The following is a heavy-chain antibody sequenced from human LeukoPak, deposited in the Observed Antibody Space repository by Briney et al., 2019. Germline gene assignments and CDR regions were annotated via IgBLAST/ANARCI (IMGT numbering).Heavy chain of an antibody. J-gene: IGHJ4*02. CDR2: IRKDGSDI. CDR3: ARDPAGYFDWLL. V-gene: IGHV3-7*01. D-gene: IGHD3-9*01. Sequence: GGSLRLSCAASGFTFSTYWMSWVRQAPGKGLEWVANIRKDGSDIHYVDSVKGRFTISRDNAKNSLYLQMNSLRAEDTAVYYCARDPAGYFDWLLWGQGTLVTVSS. CDR1: GFTFSTYW.